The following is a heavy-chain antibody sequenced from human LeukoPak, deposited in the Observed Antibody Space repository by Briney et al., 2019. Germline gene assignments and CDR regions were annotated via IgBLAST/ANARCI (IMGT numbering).Heavy chain of an antibody. D-gene: IGHD3-22*01. CDR1: GGSISTYY. CDR3: ARALGDDSSGYYLDY. V-gene: IGHV4-59*12. J-gene: IGHJ4*02. Sequence: SETLSLTCTVSGGSISTYYWTWIRQPPGKGLEWIGYISYSGSTYYNPSLKSRVTISVDTSKNQFSLKLSSVTAADTAVYYCARALGDDSSGYYLDYWGQGTLVTVSS. CDR2: ISYSGST.